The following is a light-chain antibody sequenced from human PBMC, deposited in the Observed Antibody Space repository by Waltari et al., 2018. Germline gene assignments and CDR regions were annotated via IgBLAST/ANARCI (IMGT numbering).Light chain of an antibody. Sequence: DIQLTQSPSFLSASVGDRVTITCRASQGISGFLAWYQKKPGKAPKLLIYAASSLQSGVPSRFSGSGSGTELTRTVNSLQPEEFATYDCQQLTRSPSFGPGTKVDMK. CDR3: QQLTRSPS. J-gene: IGKJ3*01. V-gene: IGKV1-9*01. CDR2: AAS. CDR1: QGISGF.